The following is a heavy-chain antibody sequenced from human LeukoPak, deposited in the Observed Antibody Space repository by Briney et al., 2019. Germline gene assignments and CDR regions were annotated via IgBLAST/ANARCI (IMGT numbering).Heavy chain of an antibody. CDR2: INPNSGGT. V-gene: IGHV1-2*06. J-gene: IGHJ4*02. Sequence: ASVKVSCKASGYTFTGCYMHWVRQAPGQGLEWMGRINPNSGGTNYAQEFQGRVTMTRDTSISTAYMELSRLRSDDTAVYYCARERDSSSWYAEGFDYWGQGTLVTVSS. CDR1: GYTFTGCY. D-gene: IGHD6-13*01. CDR3: ARERDSSSWYAEGFDY.